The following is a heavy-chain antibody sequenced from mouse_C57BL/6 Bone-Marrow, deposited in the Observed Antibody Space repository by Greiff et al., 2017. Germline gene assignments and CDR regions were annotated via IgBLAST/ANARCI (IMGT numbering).Heavy chain of an antibody. J-gene: IGHJ1*03. Sequence: VKLQQSGAELVRPGTSVKLSCKASGYAFTSYWMHWVKQRPGQGLEWIGVIDPSDSYTNYNQKFKGKATLTVDTSSSTAYMQLSSLTSEDSAVXCCAMIYYNWDKDAWYFDVWGTGTTVTVSS. D-gene: IGHD2-4*01. CDR1: GYAFTSYW. CDR3: AMIYYNWDKDAWYFDV. CDR2: IDPSDSYT. V-gene: IGHV1-59*01.